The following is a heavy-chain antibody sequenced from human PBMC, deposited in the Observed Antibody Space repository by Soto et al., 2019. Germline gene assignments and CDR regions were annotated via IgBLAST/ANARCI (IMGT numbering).Heavy chain of an antibody. CDR2: IYYSGST. Sequence: SETLSLTCTVSGGSISSSSYYWGWIRQPPGKGLEWIGSIYYSGSTYYNPSLKSRVTISVDTSKNQFSLKLSSVTAADTAVYYCARQGDILTGYPGRYYYYYDMDVWGNGTPGTVS. CDR3: ARQGDILTGYPGRYYYYYDMDV. D-gene: IGHD3-9*01. V-gene: IGHV4-39*01. J-gene: IGHJ6*03. CDR1: GGSISSSSYY.